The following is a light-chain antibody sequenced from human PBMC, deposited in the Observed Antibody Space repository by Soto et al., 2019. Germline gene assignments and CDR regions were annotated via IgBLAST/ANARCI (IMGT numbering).Light chain of an antibody. V-gene: IGLV2-23*02. Sequence: QSALTQPASVSGSPGQSITISCTGTSSDVGSDNVISWYQHYPGKAPQLMIYEVFKRPSEVSSRFSGSKSGNTASLTISGLQADDEAEYYCCSHAGRDTYVFGTGTKLTVL. CDR1: SSDVGSDNV. CDR3: CSHAGRDTYV. CDR2: EVF. J-gene: IGLJ1*01.